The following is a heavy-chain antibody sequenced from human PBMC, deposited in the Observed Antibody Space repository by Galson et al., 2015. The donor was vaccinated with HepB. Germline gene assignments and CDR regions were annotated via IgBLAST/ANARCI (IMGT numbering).Heavy chain of an antibody. D-gene: IGHD6-13*01. Sequence: SETLSLTCTVSGGSISSSSYYWGWIRQPPGKGLEWIGSIYYSGSTYYNPSLKSRVTISVDTSKNHFSLKLSSVTAADTAVYYCARVLVHSWQLGYWGQGTLVTVSS. J-gene: IGHJ4*02. V-gene: IGHV4-39*02. CDR3: ARVLVHSWQLGY. CDR1: GGSISSSSYY. CDR2: IYYSGST.